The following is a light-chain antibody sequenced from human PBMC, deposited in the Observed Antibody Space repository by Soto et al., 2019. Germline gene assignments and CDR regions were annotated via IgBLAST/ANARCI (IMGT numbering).Light chain of an antibody. CDR2: EVS. J-gene: IGLJ2*01. CDR1: SSDVGGYNY. Sequence: QSALTQPPSASGSPGQSVTISCTGTSSDVGGYNYVSWYQQHPGKAPKLMIYEVSKRPSGVPDRFSGSKYGNTASLTVSGLQAEDEADYYCSSYAGSNKVVFGGGTKLTVL. CDR3: SSYAGSNKVV. V-gene: IGLV2-8*01.